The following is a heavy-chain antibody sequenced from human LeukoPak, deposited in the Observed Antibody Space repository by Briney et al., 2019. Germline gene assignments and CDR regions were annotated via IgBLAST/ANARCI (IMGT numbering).Heavy chain of an antibody. Sequence: GGSLRLSCATSGFAFRIFPMIWARQAPGKGLEWVSSISADSTTTNYADFAKGRFTVSRDNSRRTLYLQMNSLRVEDTALYYCATLMYTTGRQGFDSWGQGTRATVSS. J-gene: IGHJ4*02. CDR2: ISADSTTT. CDR3: ATLMYTTGRQGFDS. CDR1: GFAFRIFP. D-gene: IGHD6-19*01. V-gene: IGHV3-23*01.